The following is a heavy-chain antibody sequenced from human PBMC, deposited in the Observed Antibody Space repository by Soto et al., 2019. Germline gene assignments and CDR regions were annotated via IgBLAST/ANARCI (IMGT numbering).Heavy chain of an antibody. CDR1: AFTFSSHW. CDR3: ARDAKWEQQLGGFDY. Sequence: GGPLRLSCAASAFTFSSHWMSWVRQAPGKGLEWVANIKQDGSEKYYVDSVKGQFTISRDNAKNSLYLQMNSLRAEDTAVYYCARDAKWEQQLGGFDYWGQGTLVTVSS. V-gene: IGHV3-7*05. J-gene: IGHJ4*02. CDR2: IKQDGSEK. D-gene: IGHD6-13*01.